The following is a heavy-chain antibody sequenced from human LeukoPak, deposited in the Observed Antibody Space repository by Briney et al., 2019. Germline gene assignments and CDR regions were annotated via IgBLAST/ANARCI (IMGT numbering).Heavy chain of an antibody. CDR2: IYHSGTT. D-gene: IGHD1-26*01. J-gene: IGHJ4*02. CDR1: NYSISDGYY. CDR3: ARVPWELLGDFDY. Sequence: PSETLSLTCTVSNYSISDGYYWGWIRQPPGKGLEWIGNIYHSGTTYYNPSLKSRVTMSVDTSKNQFSLKLTSVTAADTAVYYRARVPWELLGDFDYWGQGTLVTVSS. V-gene: IGHV4-38-2*02.